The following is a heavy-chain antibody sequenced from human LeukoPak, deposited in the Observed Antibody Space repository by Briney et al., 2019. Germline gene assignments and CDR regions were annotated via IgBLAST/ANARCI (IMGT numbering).Heavy chain of an antibody. CDR1: GYTFTSYD. CDR2: MNPNSGNT. D-gene: IGHD3-3*01. J-gene: IGHJ6*02. CDR3: ARGVEWSKRYYYYYGMDV. V-gene: IGHV1-8*01. Sequence: ASVTVSCKASGYTFTSYDINWVRQATGQGLEWMGWMNPNSGNTGYAQKFQGRVTMTRNTSISTAYMELSSLRSEDTAVYYCARGVEWSKRYYYYYGMDVWGQGTTVTVSS.